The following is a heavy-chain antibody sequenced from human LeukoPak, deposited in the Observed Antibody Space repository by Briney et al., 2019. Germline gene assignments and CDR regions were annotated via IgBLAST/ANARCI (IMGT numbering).Heavy chain of an antibody. Sequence: SETLSLTCTVSGGSVSSGSYYWSWIRQPPGKGLEWIGYISYSGSTNYNPSLKSRVTISVDTSKNQFSLKLSSVTAADTAVYYCARGRIAVAGTKNYFDYWGQGTLVTVSS. CDR2: ISYSGST. CDR3: ARGRIAVAGTKNYFDY. D-gene: IGHD6-19*01. CDR1: GGSVSSGSYY. V-gene: IGHV4-61*01. J-gene: IGHJ4*02.